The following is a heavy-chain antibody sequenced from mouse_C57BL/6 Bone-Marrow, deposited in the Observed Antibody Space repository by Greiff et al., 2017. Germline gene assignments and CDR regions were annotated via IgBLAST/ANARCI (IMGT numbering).Heavy chain of an antibody. CDR3: VRHIYYDYDAGLAY. CDR1: GFSFNTYA. CDR2: IRSKSNNYAT. D-gene: IGHD2-4*01. V-gene: IGHV10-1*01. Sequence: GGGLVQPKGSLTLSCAASGFSFNTYAMNWVRQAPGKGLEWVARIRSKSNNYATYYADSVKDRFPISRDDSESMLYLQMNNLKTEDTAMYYCVRHIYYDYDAGLAYWGQGTLVTVSA. J-gene: IGHJ3*01.